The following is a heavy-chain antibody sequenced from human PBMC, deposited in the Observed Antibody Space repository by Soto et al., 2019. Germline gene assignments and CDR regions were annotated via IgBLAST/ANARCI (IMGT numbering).Heavy chain of an antibody. Sequence: PWVSLRLSCAASGFTFSSYIGNRVRQAPAKALECVSYISSSSSTIYYADCVKGRFTISRDNAKNSLYLQMNSLRDEDTAVYYCARNDYGDLFTFEAFDIWGQGTMVTVSS. CDR2: ISSSSSTI. D-gene: IGHD4-17*01. CDR3: ARNDYGDLFTFEAFDI. V-gene: IGHV3-48*02. CDR1: GFTFSSYI. J-gene: IGHJ3*02.